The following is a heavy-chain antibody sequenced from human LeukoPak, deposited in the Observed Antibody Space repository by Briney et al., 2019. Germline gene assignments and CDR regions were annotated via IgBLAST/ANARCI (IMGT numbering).Heavy chain of an antibody. Sequence: PSETLSLTCTVSGGSISSYYWSWIRQPPGKGLEWIGYIYYSGSTNYNPSLKSRVTISVDTSKNQFSLKLSSVTAADTAVYYCARTTPYYDFWSGYYTDYYYGMDVWGQGTTVTVSS. V-gene: IGHV4-59*01. D-gene: IGHD3-3*01. CDR2: IYYSGST. CDR1: GGSISSYY. J-gene: IGHJ6*02. CDR3: ARTTPYYDFWSGYYTDYYYGMDV.